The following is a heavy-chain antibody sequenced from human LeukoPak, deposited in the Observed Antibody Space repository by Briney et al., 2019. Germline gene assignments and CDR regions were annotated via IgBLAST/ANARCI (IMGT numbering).Heavy chain of an antibody. Sequence: GGSLRLSCAASGFTFRNYWMSWVRQAPGKGLEWVANIKQDGSEKYYVDSVKGRFTTSRDNAKNPLYLQMNSLRTDDTAVYFCEREGPFDFWGQGTLVTVSS. CDR2: IKQDGSEK. V-gene: IGHV3-7*01. CDR3: EREGPFDF. J-gene: IGHJ4*02. CDR1: GFTFRNYW.